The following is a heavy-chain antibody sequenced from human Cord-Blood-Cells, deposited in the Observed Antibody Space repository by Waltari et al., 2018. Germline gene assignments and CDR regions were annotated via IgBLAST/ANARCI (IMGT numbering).Heavy chain of an antibody. CDR2: INPNSGGT. V-gene: IGHV1-2*02. CDR1: GYTFTGYY. Sequence: QVQLVQSGAEVTKPGASVKVSCKASGYTFTGYYMHWVRQAPGQGLEWMGWINPNSGGTNYAQKFQGRVTMTRDTSISTAYMELSRLRSDDTAVYYCARSSGNDFWSGYYYYGMDVWGQGTTVTVSS. J-gene: IGHJ6*02. CDR3: ARSSGNDFWSGYYYYGMDV. D-gene: IGHD3-3*01.